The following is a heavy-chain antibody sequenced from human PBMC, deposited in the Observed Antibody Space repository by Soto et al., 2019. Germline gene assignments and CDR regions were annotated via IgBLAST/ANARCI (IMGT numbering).Heavy chain of an antibody. J-gene: IGHJ4*02. Sequence: AVKVCCKTSGGTFSTYAISWVRQAPGQGLEWMGGIVVSFDTAKYAQRFQGRVTMTADKSTRTVYMELTGLRSEDTAVYYCARDNEYYYGSGNYYNPAYFDYWGQGTLVTVST. CDR2: IVVSFDTA. CDR1: GGTFSTYA. V-gene: IGHV1-69*06. CDR3: ARDNEYYYGSGNYYNPAYFDY. D-gene: IGHD3-10*01.